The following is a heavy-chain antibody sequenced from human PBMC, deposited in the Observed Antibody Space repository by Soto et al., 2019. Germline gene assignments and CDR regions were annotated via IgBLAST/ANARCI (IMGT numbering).Heavy chain of an antibody. CDR3: ARISLGVLTDDCGDQDAFDI. Sequence: ASVKVSCKASGYTFTSYGISWVRQAPGQGLEWMGWISAYNGNTNYAQKLQGRVTMTTDTSTSTAYMELRSLRSDDTAVYYFARISLGVLTDDCGDQDAFDIWGQGTMVTVSS. CDR2: ISAYNGNT. D-gene: IGHD4-17*01. V-gene: IGHV1-18*01. CDR1: GYTFTSYG. J-gene: IGHJ3*02.